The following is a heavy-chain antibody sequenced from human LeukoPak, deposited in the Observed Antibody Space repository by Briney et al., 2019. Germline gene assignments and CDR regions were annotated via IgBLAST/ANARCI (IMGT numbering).Heavy chain of an antibody. CDR1: GFSFSKYI. D-gene: IGHD3-3*01. CDR2: ISSSSSTI. Sequence: PGGSLRLSCAASGFSFSKYIMNWVRQAPGKGLEWVSYISSSSSTIFYADSVQGRFTISRDNAKNSLHLQMNSLRAEDTAVYDCAGGFPGGVWGKGTTVTVSS. J-gene: IGHJ6*04. V-gene: IGHV3-48*01. CDR3: AGGFPGGV.